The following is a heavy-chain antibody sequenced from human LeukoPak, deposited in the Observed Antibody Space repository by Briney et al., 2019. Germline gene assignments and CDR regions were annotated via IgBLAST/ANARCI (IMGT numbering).Heavy chain of an antibody. Sequence: ASVKLSCNASGYTFTNYGISWVRQAPAQGLEWMGWISAYNGNTNYAQKPQGRVTMTTDTSTSTAYMELRSLRSDDTAVYYCASTRDYNSAAPSVFDYWGQGTLVTVSS. CDR1: GYTFTNYG. CDR2: ISAYNGNT. J-gene: IGHJ4*02. D-gene: IGHD2-2*01. V-gene: IGHV1-18*01. CDR3: ASTRDYNSAAPSVFDY.